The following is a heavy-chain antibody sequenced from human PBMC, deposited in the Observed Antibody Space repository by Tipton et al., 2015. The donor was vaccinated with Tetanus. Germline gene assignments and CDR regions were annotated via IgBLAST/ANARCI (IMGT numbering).Heavy chain of an antibody. CDR3: AKDTGVTPHYGMDV. Sequence: GSLRLSCVASGFNFNSYSMNWVRQAPGKGLEWISSIVGSSAYIYYADSVKGRFTVSRDNAKNSLYLQMNSLRAEDTALYYCAKDTGVTPHYGMDVWGQGTTVTVSS. V-gene: IGHV3-21*04. CDR1: GFNFNSYS. CDR2: IVGSSAYI. J-gene: IGHJ6*02. D-gene: IGHD2-21*02.